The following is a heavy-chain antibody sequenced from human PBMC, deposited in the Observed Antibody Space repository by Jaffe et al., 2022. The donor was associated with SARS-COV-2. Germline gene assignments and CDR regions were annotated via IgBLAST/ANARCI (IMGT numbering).Heavy chain of an antibody. J-gene: IGHJ4*02. CDR1: GGSISSSTYY. V-gene: IGHV4-39*01. D-gene: IGHD2-2*02. CDR3: ETTLGQLYILAPFY. Sequence: QLQLQESGPGPVEASETLSLTCTVSGGSISSSTYYWGWIRQPPGKGLEWIGSIYYSGSTYYNPSLKSRVTISVDTSKNQFSLKLSSVTAADTAVYYCETTLGQLYILAPFYWGQGTPVTVSS. CDR2: IYYSGST.